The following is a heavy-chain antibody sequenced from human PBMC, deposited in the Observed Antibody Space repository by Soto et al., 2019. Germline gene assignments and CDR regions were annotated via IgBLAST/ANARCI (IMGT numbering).Heavy chain of an antibody. CDR2: IIPIFETT. CDR3: AMSPRSSVDSYSGFHA. V-gene: IGHV1-69*06. D-gene: IGHD2-15*01. Sequence: QVQLVQSGAEVRRPGSSVKVSCKASEDTFSTYAIGWVRQAPGQGLEWMGGIIPIFETTTYAQSFRDRVTITADKSTNTVYTELSSLRFEDTAVYYCAMSPRSSVDSYSGFHAWGQAKTVTVPS. CDR1: EDTFSTYA. J-gene: IGHJ6*02.